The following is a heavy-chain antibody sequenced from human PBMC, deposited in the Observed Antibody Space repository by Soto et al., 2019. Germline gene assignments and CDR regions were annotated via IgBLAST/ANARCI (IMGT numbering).Heavy chain of an antibody. D-gene: IGHD3-10*02. J-gene: IGHJ5*02. CDR1: GGPFSSYA. V-gene: IGHV1-69*06. Sequence: QVQLVQPGAEVKKPGSSVKVSSTASGGPFSSYAINWVRQSPGQGLEWMGVITPRFGAPHNAQNINGRITITADKSTNTAYMERSSLPSGDTAVYFCARVFTGRWFHTWGQGTLVTVSS. CDR3: ARVFTGRWFHT. CDR2: ITPRFGAP.